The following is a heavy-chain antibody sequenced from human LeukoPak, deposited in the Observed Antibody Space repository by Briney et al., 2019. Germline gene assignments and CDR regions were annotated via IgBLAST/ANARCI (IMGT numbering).Heavy chain of an antibody. CDR2: IYYSGST. D-gene: IGHD4-23*01. CDR1: GGSISSSSYY. V-gene: IGHV4-39*07. Sequence: SETLSLTCTVSGGSISSSSYYWGWIRQPPGKGLEWIGSIYYSGSTYYNPSLKSRVTISVDTSKNQFSLKLSSVTAADTAVYYCARGTNDYGGNLYYHYYMDVWGKGTTVTVSS. CDR3: ARGTNDYGGNLYYHYYMDV. J-gene: IGHJ6*03.